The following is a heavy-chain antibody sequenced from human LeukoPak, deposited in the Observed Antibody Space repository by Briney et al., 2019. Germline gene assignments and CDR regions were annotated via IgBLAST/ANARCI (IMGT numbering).Heavy chain of an antibody. CDR3: ARGGSSAWPGKGPDY. CDR1: GYTFTGYY. CDR2: INPNSGGT. D-gene: IGHD2-2*01. J-gene: IGHJ4*02. V-gene: IGHV1-2*02. Sequence: ASVKVSCKASGYTFTGYYMHWVRQAPGQGLEWMGWINPNSGGTNYAQKFQGRVTMTRDTSISTAYMELSRLRSDDTAVYYCARGGSSAWPGKGPDYWGQGTLVTVSS.